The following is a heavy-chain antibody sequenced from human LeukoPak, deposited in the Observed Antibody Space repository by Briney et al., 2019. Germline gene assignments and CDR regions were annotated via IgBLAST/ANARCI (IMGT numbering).Heavy chain of an antibody. J-gene: IGHJ5*02. D-gene: IGHD3-10*01. CDR2: INSDGSST. V-gene: IGHV3-74*01. CDR3: ARDTYYYGSGSYFAHEPLGNWFDP. CDR1: GFTFSSYW. Sequence: PGGSLRLSCAASGFTFSSYWMHWVRQAPGKGLVWVSRINSDGSSTSYADSVKGRFTISRDNAKNTLYLQMNSLRAEDTAVYYCARDTYYYGSGSYFAHEPLGNWFDPWGQGTLVTVSS.